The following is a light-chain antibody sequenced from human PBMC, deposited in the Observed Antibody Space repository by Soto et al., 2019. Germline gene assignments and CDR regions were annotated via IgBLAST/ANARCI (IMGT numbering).Light chain of an antibody. Sequence: EIVLTQSPATLSAFPGDRVTLSCRASQALNTRLAWYQHKPGQAPRLLIYLTSNRAAGVPARFSAWGSETEFTLTISSLQSEDFAVYYCQQYDNWLTGTFGQGTKVDIK. CDR3: QQYDNWLTGT. V-gene: IGKV3D-15*01. J-gene: IGKJ1*01. CDR2: LTS. CDR1: QALNTR.